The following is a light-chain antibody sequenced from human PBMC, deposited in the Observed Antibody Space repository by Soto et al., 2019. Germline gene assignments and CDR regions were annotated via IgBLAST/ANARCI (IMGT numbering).Light chain of an antibody. CDR2: WAF. CDR3: QQYYSNPIT. Sequence: DIVMTQSPDSLAVSLGERATINCKSSQSVLYSPNNKTYLSWYQQRPGQPPKLLIYWAFIRESGVPDRFSGSGSGADFTLTISSLQAEDVAVYYCQQYYSNPITFGQGTRLEI. V-gene: IGKV4-1*01. CDR1: QSVLYSPNNKTY. J-gene: IGKJ5*01.